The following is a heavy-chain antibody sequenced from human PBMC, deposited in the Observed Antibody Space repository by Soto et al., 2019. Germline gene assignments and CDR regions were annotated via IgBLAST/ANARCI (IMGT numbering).Heavy chain of an antibody. J-gene: IGHJ4*02. V-gene: IGHV3-74*01. Sequence: EVQLVESGGGLVQPGGSLRLSCAASGFTFSGSWMHWVRQAPGKGLVWVARINSDGSSTKSADSVKGRFTISRDNAKNTLYLQMNSLRDEDTAVYYCARGGSDYDSSGYYYGGDWGQGTLVTVSS. CDR3: ARGGSDYDSSGYYYGGD. D-gene: IGHD3-22*01. CDR1: GFTFSGSW. CDR2: INSDGSST.